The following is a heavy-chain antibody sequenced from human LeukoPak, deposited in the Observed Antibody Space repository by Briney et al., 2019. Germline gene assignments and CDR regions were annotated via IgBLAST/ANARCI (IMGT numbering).Heavy chain of an antibody. J-gene: IGHJ4*02. D-gene: IGHD1-26*01. CDR1: GYTFTSYY. Sequence: VASVKVSRKASGYTFTSYYMHWVRQAPGQGLEWMGIINPSGGSTSYAQKFQGRVTMTRDTSTSTVYMELSSLRSEDTAVYYCAREGPSYNFDYWGQGTLVTVSS. CDR2: INPSGGST. V-gene: IGHV1-46*01. CDR3: AREGPSYNFDY.